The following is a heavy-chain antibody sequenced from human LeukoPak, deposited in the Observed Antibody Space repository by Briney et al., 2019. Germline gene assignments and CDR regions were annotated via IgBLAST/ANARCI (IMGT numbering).Heavy chain of an antibody. V-gene: IGHV3-48*01. CDR2: ISSSSSTI. Sequence: GGSLRLSCAASGFTFSSYSMNWVRQAPGKGLEWVSYISSSSSTIYYADSVKGRFTISRDNAKNSLYLQMNSLRAEDTAVYYCAKDREVATMVSWGQGTLVTVSS. D-gene: IGHD5-12*01. J-gene: IGHJ4*02. CDR3: AKDREVATMVS. CDR1: GFTFSSYS.